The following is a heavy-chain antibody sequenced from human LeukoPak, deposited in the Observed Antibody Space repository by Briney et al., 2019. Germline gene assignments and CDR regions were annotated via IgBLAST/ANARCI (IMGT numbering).Heavy chain of an antibody. CDR3: VRDCSSTRGRCYYYMDV. CDR1: GYTFTSYG. D-gene: IGHD2-2*01. CDR2: IRAYNGNT. V-gene: IGHV1-18*01. J-gene: IGHJ6*03. Sequence: ASVKVSCKASGYTFTSYGISWVRQAPGQGLEWMGWIRAYNGNTNYAQKLQGRVTMTTDTSTSTAYMELRSLRSDDTAVYYCVRDCSSTRGRCYYYMDVWGKGTTVTVSS.